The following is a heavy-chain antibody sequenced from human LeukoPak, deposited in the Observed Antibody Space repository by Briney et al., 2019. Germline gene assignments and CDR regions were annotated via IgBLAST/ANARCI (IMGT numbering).Heavy chain of an antibody. CDR1: GFTFSDYY. V-gene: IGHV3-11*01. Sequence: GGSLRLSCAASGFTFSDYYMSWIRQAPGKGLGWVSYISSSGSTIYYADSVKGRFTISRDNAKNSLYLQMNNLRAEDTAVCYCARDFAGPHGYCSSTSCYRRSNWFDPWGQGTLVTVSS. CDR3: ARDFAGPHGYCSSTSCYRRSNWFDP. CDR2: ISSSGSTI. D-gene: IGHD2-2*02. J-gene: IGHJ5*02.